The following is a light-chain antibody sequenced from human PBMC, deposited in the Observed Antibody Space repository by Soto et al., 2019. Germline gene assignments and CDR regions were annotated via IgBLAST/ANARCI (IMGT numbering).Light chain of an antibody. CDR3: QQSYNSPPIT. CDR2: AAS. J-gene: IGKJ5*01. Sequence: IQMTQSTSSLSASFGDRVTITCRAGQSIFSSLNWYQQRPGKAPTLLIYAASSLQSGVPSRFRGSGYGTDFALTITSLQPEDFAIYYCQQSYNSPPITFGQGTRLEIK. V-gene: IGKV1-39*01. CDR1: QSIFSS.